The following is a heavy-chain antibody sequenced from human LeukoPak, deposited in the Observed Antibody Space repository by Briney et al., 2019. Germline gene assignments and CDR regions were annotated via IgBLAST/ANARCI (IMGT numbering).Heavy chain of an antibody. Sequence: SETLSLTCAVYGGSFSGYYWSWIRQPPGKGLEWIGEINHSGSTNYNPSLKSRVTISVDTSKNQFSLKLSSVTAADTAAYYCARGPYYYGSGSYYRWFDPWGQGTLVTVSS. D-gene: IGHD3-10*01. CDR2: INHSGST. CDR3: ARGPYYYGSGSYYRWFDP. V-gene: IGHV4-34*01. CDR1: GGSFSGYY. J-gene: IGHJ5*02.